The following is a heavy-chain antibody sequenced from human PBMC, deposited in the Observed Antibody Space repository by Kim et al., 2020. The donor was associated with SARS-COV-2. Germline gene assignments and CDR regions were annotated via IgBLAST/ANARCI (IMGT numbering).Heavy chain of an antibody. CDR2: SK. Sequence: SKHFDDSVKGRHTISRDNSENTLYLQMSSLRPEDTAVYFCAKDRISSYFDHGGQGTLVTLSS. D-gene: IGHD2-2*01. J-gene: IGHJ4*02. V-gene: IGHV3-30*02. CDR3: AKDRISSYFDH.